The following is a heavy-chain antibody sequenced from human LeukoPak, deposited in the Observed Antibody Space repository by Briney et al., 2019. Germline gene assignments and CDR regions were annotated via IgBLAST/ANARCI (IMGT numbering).Heavy chain of an antibody. CDR3: ARGPAASGYYDSRGRYGYFDY. Sequence: PGGSLRLSCAASGFTFNNYNMNWVRQAPGKGLEWVSSISSISSSYIYYADSVKGRFTISRDNAKNSLYLQMNSLRAEDTAVYYCARGPAASGYYDSRGRYGYFDYWGQGTLVTVSS. CDR2: ISSISSSYI. V-gene: IGHV3-21*01. J-gene: IGHJ4*02. D-gene: IGHD3-22*01. CDR1: GFTFNNYN.